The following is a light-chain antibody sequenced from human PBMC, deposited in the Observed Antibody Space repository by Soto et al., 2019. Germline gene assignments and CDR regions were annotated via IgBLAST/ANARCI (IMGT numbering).Light chain of an antibody. CDR2: GAS. CDR3: HQYNNWPVT. Sequence: EIVMTQSPATLSVSPGERATLSCRASQSVSTNLAWYQQKPGQAPRLLIYGASTRATVVPARFSGSGSGTEFTLTISSLQSEDFVLYFCHQYNNWPVTFGGGTKVEIK. V-gene: IGKV3-15*01. J-gene: IGKJ4*01. CDR1: QSVSTN.